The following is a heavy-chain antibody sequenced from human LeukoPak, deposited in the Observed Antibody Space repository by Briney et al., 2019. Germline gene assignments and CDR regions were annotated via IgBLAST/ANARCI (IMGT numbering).Heavy chain of an antibody. CDR1: GFTFSSYS. V-gene: IGHV3-21*01. CDR2: ISSSSSYI. Sequence: SGGSLRLSCAASGFTFSSYSMNWVRQAPGKGLEWVSSISSSSSYIYYADSVKGRFTISRDNAKNSLYLQMNSLRAEDTAVYYCARGRRLGLVVPASWFDPWGQGTLVTVSS. J-gene: IGHJ5*02. CDR3: ARGRRLGLVVPASWFDP. D-gene: IGHD2-2*01.